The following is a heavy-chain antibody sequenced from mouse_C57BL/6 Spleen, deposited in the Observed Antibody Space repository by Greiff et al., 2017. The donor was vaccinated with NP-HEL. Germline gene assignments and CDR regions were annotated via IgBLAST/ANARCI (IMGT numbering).Heavy chain of an antibody. CDR1: GYSITSGYY. CDR3: ARDPPYYYGSSYGFAY. CDR2: ISYDGSN. V-gene: IGHV3-6*01. Sequence: ESGPGLVKPSQSLSLTCSVTGYSITSGYYWNWIRQFPGNKLEWMGYISYDGSNNYNPSLKNRISITRDTSKNQFFLKLNSVTTEDTATYYCARDPPYYYGSSYGFAYWGQGTLVTVSA. J-gene: IGHJ3*01. D-gene: IGHD1-1*01.